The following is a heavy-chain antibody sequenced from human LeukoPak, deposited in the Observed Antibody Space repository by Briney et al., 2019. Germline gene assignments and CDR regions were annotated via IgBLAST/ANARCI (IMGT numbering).Heavy chain of an antibody. CDR3: ARERLRAIDY. CDR2: NSYSGTT. CDR1: GGSITSDDYY. V-gene: IGHV4-31*03. D-gene: IGHD3-16*01. J-gene: IGHJ4*02. Sequence: SETLSLTCTVSGGSITSDDYYWTWIRQDPGQGLEGIRYNSYSGTTYYNPSLKIRVTVSVDMSKIHFSLNLSAVTAADTAVYYCARERLRAIDYWGQGTLVTVSS.